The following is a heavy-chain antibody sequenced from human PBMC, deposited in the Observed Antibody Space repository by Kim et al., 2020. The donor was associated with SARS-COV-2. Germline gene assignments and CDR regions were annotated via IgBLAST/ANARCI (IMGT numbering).Heavy chain of an antibody. CDR3: ARDYGDYHPFDY. CDR1: GYSISSGYY. J-gene: IGHJ4*02. CDR2: IYHSGST. V-gene: IGHV4-38-2*02. Sequence: SETLSLTCTVSGYSISSGYYWGWIRQPPGKGLEWIGSIYHSGSTYYNPSLKSRVTISVDTSKNQFSLKLRSVTAADTAVYYCARDYGDYHPFDYWGQGTL. D-gene: IGHD4-17*01.